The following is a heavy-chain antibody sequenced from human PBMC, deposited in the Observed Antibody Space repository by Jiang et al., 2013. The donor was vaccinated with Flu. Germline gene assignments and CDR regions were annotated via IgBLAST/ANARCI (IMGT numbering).Heavy chain of an antibody. CDR2: SILVTLIP. CDR3: ARTPPAWELGVLAHYFDY. V-gene: IGHV5-51*01. J-gene: IGHJ4*02. Sequence: YSFTSYWIGWVRQMPGKAWSGWGSSILVTLIPDTARPSQGQVTISADKSISTAYLQWSSLKASDTAMYYCARTPPAWELGVLAHYFDYWGQGTLVTVSS. D-gene: IGHD1-26*01. CDR1: YSFTSYW.